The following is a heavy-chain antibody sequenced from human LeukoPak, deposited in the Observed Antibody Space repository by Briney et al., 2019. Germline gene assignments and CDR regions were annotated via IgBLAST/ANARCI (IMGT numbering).Heavy chain of an antibody. J-gene: IGHJ6*02. CDR1: GFTFSNAW. CDR3: STDNAPGMDV. CDR2: IRDKPDGGTT. D-gene: IGHD2-2*01. Sequence: GGSLRLSCAASGFTFSNAWMSWVRQAPGKGLEWVGLIRDKPDGGTTDYAAPVKGRFTISRDDSKSMLYLQINSLKTEDTAVYYCSTDNAPGMDVWGQGTTVTVSS. V-gene: IGHV3-15*01.